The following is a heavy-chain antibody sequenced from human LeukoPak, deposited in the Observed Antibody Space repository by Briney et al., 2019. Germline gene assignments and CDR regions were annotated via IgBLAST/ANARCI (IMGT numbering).Heavy chain of an antibody. CDR3: AKNVGRGVFYYFDY. CDR1: GFTFSSYA. V-gene: IGHV3-23*01. J-gene: IGHJ4*02. CDR2: ISGSGGST. D-gene: IGHD2-15*01. Sequence: QTGGSLRLSCAASGFTFSSYAMSWVRQAPGKGLEWVSAISGSGGSTYYADSVKGRLTISRDNSNNTLYLQMNSLRAEDTAVYYCAKNVGRGVFYYFDYWGQGTLVTVSS.